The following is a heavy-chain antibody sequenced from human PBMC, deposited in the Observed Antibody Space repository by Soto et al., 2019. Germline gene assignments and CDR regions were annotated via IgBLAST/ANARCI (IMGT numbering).Heavy chain of an antibody. J-gene: IGHJ4*02. CDR3: ARRVTMQYYFDY. V-gene: IGHV4-34*01. CDR1: GGSLSGYY. D-gene: IGHD2-2*01. Sequence: QVQLQHWGAGLLKPSETLSRTCAVYGGSLSGYYWSWIRQPPGKGLEWIGEINDSGSTNYNPSFKSRVTISADTSKNQFSLKLTSVTAADTAVYYCARRVTMQYYFDYWGQGTRVPVFS. CDR2: INDSGST.